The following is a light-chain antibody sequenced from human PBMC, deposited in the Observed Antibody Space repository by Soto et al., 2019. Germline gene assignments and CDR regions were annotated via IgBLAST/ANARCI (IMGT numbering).Light chain of an antibody. CDR1: QSVTSY. Sequence: IVLTQSPGTLSLSPGERATLSCRASQSVTSYLAWHQQRPGQAPRLLIYDASRRATGIPARFSGSGSGADFTLTISTLEPEDFAVYYCQQRSSWPITFGQGTRLEI. CDR2: DAS. J-gene: IGKJ5*01. CDR3: QQRSSWPIT. V-gene: IGKV3-11*01.